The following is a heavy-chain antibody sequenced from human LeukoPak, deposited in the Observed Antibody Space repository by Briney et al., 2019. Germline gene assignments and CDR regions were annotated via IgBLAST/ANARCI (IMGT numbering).Heavy chain of an antibody. D-gene: IGHD5-12*01. CDR2: ITSNGDGT. CDR3: ARGGRYVGYGQDF. V-gene: IGHV3-64*01. CDR1: GFTFNSYA. Sequence: GGSLRLSCAASGFTFNSYAMHWVRQAPGKGLEYVSAITSNGDGTYYANTVKGRFTISRDNSKNTLYLQMGSLRAEDMAVYYCARGGRYVGYGQDFWGQGTLVTVSS. J-gene: IGHJ4*02.